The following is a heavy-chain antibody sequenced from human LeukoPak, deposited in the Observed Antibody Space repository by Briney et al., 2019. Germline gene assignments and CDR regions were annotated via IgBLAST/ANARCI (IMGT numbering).Heavy chain of an antibody. V-gene: IGHV4-34*01. CDR1: GVSFSGYY. D-gene: IGHD3-10*01. J-gene: IGHJ5*02. CDR2: INHSGST. CDR3: ARGGPPMVRGVRWFDP. Sequence: SETLSLTCAVYGVSFSGYYWSWLRQPPGKGLEWIGEINHSGSTNYNPSLKSRVTISVDTSKNQFSLKLSSVTAADTAVYYCARGGPPMVRGVRWFDPWGQGTLVTVSS.